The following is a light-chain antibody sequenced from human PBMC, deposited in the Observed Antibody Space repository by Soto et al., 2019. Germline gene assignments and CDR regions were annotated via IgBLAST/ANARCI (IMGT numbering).Light chain of an antibody. V-gene: IGKV3-15*01. CDR3: QQYNNWPGT. CDR2: GAA. Sequence: EIVLTQSPGTLSVSPGERATLSCRASQSVSSKLAWYQQKPGQAPRLLFYGAATGATGIPARFSGSGSETVFTLAISSLQSEDFAVYYCQQYNNWPGTFGQGTKVEI. J-gene: IGKJ1*01. CDR1: QSVSSK.